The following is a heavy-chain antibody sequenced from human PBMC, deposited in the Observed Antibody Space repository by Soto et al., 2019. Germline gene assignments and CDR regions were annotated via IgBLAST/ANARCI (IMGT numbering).Heavy chain of an antibody. CDR2: ISAYNGST. Sequence: ASVKVSCKASGYTFTSYGISWVRQAPGQGLEWMGWISAYNGSTNYAQKFQGWVTMTRDTSTSTAYMELSRLRSDDTAVYYCARDSGSAMYTTPMDVWGQGTTVTVSS. J-gene: IGHJ6*02. V-gene: IGHV1-18*01. D-gene: IGHD3-10*01. CDR1: GYTFTSYG. CDR3: ARDSGSAMYTTPMDV.